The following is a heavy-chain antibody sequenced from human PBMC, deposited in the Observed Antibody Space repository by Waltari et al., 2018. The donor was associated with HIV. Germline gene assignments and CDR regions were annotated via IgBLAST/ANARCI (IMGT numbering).Heavy chain of an antibody. V-gene: IGHV3-33*01. Sequence: QVQLVESGGGVVQPGTSLTLSCAVSGFTFSTFAIHCVRQSPGKRLEWLAVFWSDGAEISYAESVKGRFTISKDSSQKTLYLQLTSLRAEDTALYYCARGYSSSRWIPLYHWGRGTLVTVSS. CDR2: FWSDGAEI. J-gene: IGHJ4*02. D-gene: IGHD6-6*01. CDR3: ARGYSSSRWIPLYH. CDR1: GFTFSTFA.